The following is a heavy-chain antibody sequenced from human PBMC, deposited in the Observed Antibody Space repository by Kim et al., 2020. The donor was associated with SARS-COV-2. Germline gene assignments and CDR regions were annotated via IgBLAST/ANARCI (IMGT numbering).Heavy chain of an antibody. CDR3: TRGGGEFDP. Sequence: GGSLRLSCVASGNTFSNYWMSWVRQAPGKGLEWVANIRQDGSEKYYVDSVKGRFTISRDNTKNSVYLQMSSLRAEDTAMYYCTRGGGEFDPWGQGTLVIVSS. CDR2: IRQDGSEK. CDR1: GNTFSNYW. D-gene: IGHD3-10*01. J-gene: IGHJ5*02. V-gene: IGHV3-7*03.